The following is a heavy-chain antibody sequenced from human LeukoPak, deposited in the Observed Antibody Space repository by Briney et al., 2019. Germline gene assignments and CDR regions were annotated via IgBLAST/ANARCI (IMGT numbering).Heavy chain of an antibody. CDR1: GFTFSSYG. Sequence: GGSLRLSCAASGFTFSSYGMHWVRQAPGKGLEWVAFIRYDGSNKYYADSVKGRFTISRDNAKKSLYLQMNSLRAEDTAVYYCARCWGSGIYHFDAFDIWGQGTMVTVSS. CDR3: ARCWGSGIYHFDAFDI. CDR2: IRYDGSNK. D-gene: IGHD1-26*01. J-gene: IGHJ3*02. V-gene: IGHV3-30*02.